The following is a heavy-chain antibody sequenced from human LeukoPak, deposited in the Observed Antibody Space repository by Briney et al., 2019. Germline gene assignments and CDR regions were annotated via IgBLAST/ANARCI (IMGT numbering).Heavy chain of an antibody. D-gene: IGHD1-7*01. CDR3: ARGRQSEL. V-gene: IGHV1-8*01. Sequence: ASVKVSCKASGYPFTIYDINWVRQAAGQGLEWVGWINPMGMRAYAQKFQGRVSMTTNTSINTAYMKLSSLRSDDTAVYYCARGRQSELWGQGTLVTVSS. J-gene: IGHJ4*02. CDR1: GYPFTIYD. CDR2: INPMGMR.